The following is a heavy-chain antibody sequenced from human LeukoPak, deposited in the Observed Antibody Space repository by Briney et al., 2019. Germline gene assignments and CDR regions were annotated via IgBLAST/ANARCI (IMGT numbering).Heavy chain of an antibody. CDR3: AKDRYYGSGSYYKPYYFDS. J-gene: IGHJ4*02. Sequence: PGGSLRLSCAASGFTFNSYAMNWVRQAPGKGLEWVSGISGSGGRTYYADPVKGRFTISRDNSKNTLYLQMNSLRAEDTAVYYCAKDRYYGSGSYYKPYYFDSWGPGTLVTVSS. CDR1: GFTFNSYA. V-gene: IGHV3-23*01. D-gene: IGHD3-10*01. CDR2: ISGSGGRT.